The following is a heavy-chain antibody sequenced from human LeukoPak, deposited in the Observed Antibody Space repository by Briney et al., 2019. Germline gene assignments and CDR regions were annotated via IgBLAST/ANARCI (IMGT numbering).Heavy chain of an antibody. Sequence: PGGSLRLSSAASGFTFSSYWMSWVRQAPGKGLEWVANIKQDGSEKYYVDSVKGRFTISRDNAKNSLYLQMNSLRAEDTAVYYCARDVAGGVGYMDVWGKGTTVTVSS. J-gene: IGHJ6*03. CDR2: IKQDGSEK. V-gene: IGHV3-7*01. CDR1: GFTFSSYW. CDR3: ARDVAGGVGYMDV. D-gene: IGHD6-19*01.